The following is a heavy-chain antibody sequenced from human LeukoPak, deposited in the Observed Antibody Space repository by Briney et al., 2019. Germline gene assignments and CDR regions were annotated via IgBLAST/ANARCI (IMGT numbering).Heavy chain of an antibody. CDR2: MKQDGREK. D-gene: IGHD6-13*01. Sequence: PGGSLRLSCVASGFIFSNYWMSWVRQVPGKGLEWVANMKQDGREKYLVDSVKGRFTISRDNAKNSVYLQMNSLTDEDTAVYYCAREGYSPYWGQGTLVTVSS. CDR1: GFIFSNYW. CDR3: AREGYSPY. J-gene: IGHJ4*02. V-gene: IGHV3-7*01.